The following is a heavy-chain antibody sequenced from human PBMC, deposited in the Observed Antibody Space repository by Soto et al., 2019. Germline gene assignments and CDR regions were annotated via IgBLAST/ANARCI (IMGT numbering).Heavy chain of an antibody. CDR1: GYTFTAYW. CDR3: ARGGYSGNSKDPFYI. CDR2: IYPGDSDT. D-gene: IGHD6-25*01. Sequence: GESLKISCKGSGYTFTAYWIGWVRQMPGKGLEWMGIIYPGDSDTRYSPSFQGQVTISADKSISTAYLQWSSLKASDTAMFYCARGGYSGNSKDPFYIWGPGTMVTVSS. J-gene: IGHJ3*02. V-gene: IGHV5-51*01.